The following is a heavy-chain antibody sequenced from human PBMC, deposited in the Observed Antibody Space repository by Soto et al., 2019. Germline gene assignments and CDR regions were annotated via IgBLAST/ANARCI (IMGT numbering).Heavy chain of an antibody. V-gene: IGHV1-69*13. D-gene: IGHD6-13*01. CDR3: ASGASRWYPYFFDS. J-gene: IGHJ4*02. CDR2: IIPYYNTL. CDR1: EGTFNIYA. Sequence: SVKVSGKASEGTFNIYAIACVLQSPGQGLEWMGGIIPYYNTLNYAQKFQDRVTVTADDSTNTVYMELSSLRSDDTAVYFCASGASRWYPYFFDSWAQGTLVTVSS.